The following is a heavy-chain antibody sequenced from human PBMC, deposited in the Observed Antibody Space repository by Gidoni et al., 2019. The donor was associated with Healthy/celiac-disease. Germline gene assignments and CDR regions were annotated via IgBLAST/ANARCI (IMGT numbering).Heavy chain of an antibody. CDR3: AKDRGKYCSSTSCYKRGLDY. CDR1: GFTFSSYG. CDR2: ISYDGSNK. D-gene: IGHD2-2*02. J-gene: IGHJ4*02. Sequence: QVQLVESGGGVVQPGRSLRLSCAASGFTFSSYGMHWVRQAPGKGLEWVAVISYDGSNKYYADSVKGRFTISRDNSKNTLYLQMNSLRAEDTAVYYCAKDRGKYCSSTSCYKRGLDYWGQGTLVTVSS. V-gene: IGHV3-30*18.